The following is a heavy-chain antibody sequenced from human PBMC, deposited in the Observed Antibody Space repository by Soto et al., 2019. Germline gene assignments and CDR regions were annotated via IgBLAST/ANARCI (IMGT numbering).Heavy chain of an antibody. J-gene: IGHJ1*01. CDR1: GFPFSTYD. Sequence: GGSLRLSCAASGFPFSTYDMSWVRQAPGKGLEWVSVMRKNDGSTHYADSVKGRFTISRDNSKNTLYLQMNSLRAEDTAVYYCAKPRRAYCGGDCYSPFQHWGQGTLVTVSS. CDR2: MRKNDGST. CDR3: AKPRRAYCGGDCYSPFQH. V-gene: IGHV3-23*01. D-gene: IGHD2-21*02.